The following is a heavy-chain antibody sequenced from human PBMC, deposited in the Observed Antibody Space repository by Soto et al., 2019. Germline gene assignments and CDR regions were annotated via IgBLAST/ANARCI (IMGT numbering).Heavy chain of an antibody. CDR2: IYWDDDK. V-gene: IGHV2-5*02. Sequence: QITLNESGPTPVKPRQTLTLTCTFSGFSLTTSGVGVGWIRQSPGKAPEWLALIYWDDDKRYSPSLKSRLTITKDTSTNQMVLTMADLDPADTATYYCAHRVLRTVFGLVTTTAIYFDFWGQGTPVAVSS. CDR1: GFSLTTSGVG. J-gene: IGHJ4*02. D-gene: IGHD3-3*01. CDR3: AHRVLRTVFGLVTTTAIYFDF.